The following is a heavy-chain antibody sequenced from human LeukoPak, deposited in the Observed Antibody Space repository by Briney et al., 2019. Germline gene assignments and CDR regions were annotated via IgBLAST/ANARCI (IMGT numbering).Heavy chain of an antibody. V-gene: IGHV1-2*02. CDR2: INPNSGGT. CDR3: ARSERTGYCSSTSCRNWFDP. J-gene: IGHJ5*02. Sequence: ASVKVSCKASGYTFTGYHMHWVRQAPGQGLEWMGWINPNSGGTNYAQKFQGRVTMTRDTSISTAYMELSRLRSDDTAVYYCARSERTGYCSSTSCRNWFDPWGQGTLVTVSS. D-gene: IGHD2-2*01. CDR1: GYTFTGYH.